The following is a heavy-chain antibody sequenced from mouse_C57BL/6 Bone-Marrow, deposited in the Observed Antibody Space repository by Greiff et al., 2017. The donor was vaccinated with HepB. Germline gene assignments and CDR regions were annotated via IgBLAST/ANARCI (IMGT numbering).Heavy chain of an antibody. CDR2: IYPGSGNT. Sequence: QVQLQQSGAELVRPGASVKLSCKASGYTFTDYYINWVKQRPGQGLEWIARIYPGSGNTYYNEKFKGKATLTAEKSSSTAYMQLSSLTSEDSAVYFCERDHYYGSSYWYFDVWGTGTTVTVSS. CDR1: GYTFTDYY. D-gene: IGHD1-1*01. CDR3: ERDHYYGSSYWYFDV. V-gene: IGHV1-76*01. J-gene: IGHJ1*03.